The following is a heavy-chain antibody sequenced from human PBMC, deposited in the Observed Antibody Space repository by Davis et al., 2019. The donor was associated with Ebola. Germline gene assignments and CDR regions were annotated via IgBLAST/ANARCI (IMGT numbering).Heavy chain of an antibody. J-gene: IGHJ4*02. CDR1: GGSFSDYY. Sequence: MPSETLSLTCAVYGGSFSDYYWSWIRQPPGKGLEWIGEINHSGSTNYNPSLKSRVTISVDTSKNQFSLKLSSVTAADTAVYYCARANTMVTSPFDYWGQGTLVTVSS. CDR3: ARANTMVTSPFDY. D-gene: IGHD3-10*01. CDR2: INHSGST. V-gene: IGHV4-34*01.